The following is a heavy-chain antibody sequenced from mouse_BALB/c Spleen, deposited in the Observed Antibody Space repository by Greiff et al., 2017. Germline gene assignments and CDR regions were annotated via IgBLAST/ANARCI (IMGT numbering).Heavy chain of an antibody. J-gene: IGHJ2*01. CDR2: IDPANGNT. CDR1: GFNIKDTY. Sequence: EVKLMESGAELVKPGASVKLSCTASGFNIKDTYMHWVKQRPEQGLEWIGRIDPANGNTKYDPKFQGKATITADTSSNTAYLQLSSLTSEDTAVYYCASFYYGNYYYWGQGTTLTVSS. CDR3: ASFYYGNYYY. V-gene: IGHV14-3*02. D-gene: IGHD2-1*01.